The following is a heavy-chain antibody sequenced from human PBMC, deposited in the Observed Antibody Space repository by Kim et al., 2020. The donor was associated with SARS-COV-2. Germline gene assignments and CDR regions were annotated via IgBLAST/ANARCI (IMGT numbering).Heavy chain of an antibody. CDR1: GASISSGYW. D-gene: IGHD2-21*01. Sequence: SETLSLTCAVSGASISSGYWWNWVRQPPGKGLEWIGEIHHSGGTYYSPSLKSRVTISIDQSKNEFSLKLSSVTAADTAMYYCARADMWSLPNWGQGTLVT. V-gene: IGHV4-4*02. J-gene: IGHJ4*02. CDR2: IHHSGGT. CDR3: ARADMWSLPN.